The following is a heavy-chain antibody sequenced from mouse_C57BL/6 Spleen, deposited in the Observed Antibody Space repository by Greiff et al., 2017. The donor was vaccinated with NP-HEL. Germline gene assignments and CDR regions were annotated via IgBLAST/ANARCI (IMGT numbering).Heavy chain of an antibody. V-gene: IGHV5-6*02. CDR3: ARRDDGCAY. J-gene: IGHJ3*01. CDR1: GFTFSSYG. CDR2: ISSGGSYT. Sequence: DVKLVESGGDLVKPGGSLKLSCAASGFTFSSYGMSWVRQTPDKRLEWVATISSGGSYTYYPDSVKGRFTISRDNAKNTLYLQMSSLKSEDTAMYYCARRDDGCAYWGQGTLVTVSA. D-gene: IGHD2-3*01.